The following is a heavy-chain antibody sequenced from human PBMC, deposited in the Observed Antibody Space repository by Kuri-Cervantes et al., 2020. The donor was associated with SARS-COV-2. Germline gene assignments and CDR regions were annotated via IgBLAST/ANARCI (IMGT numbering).Heavy chain of an antibody. CDR2: ISYDGSNK. V-gene: IGHV3-30-3*01. Sequence: GESLKISCAASGFTFSSYAMHWVRQAPGKGLERVAVISYDGSNKYYADSVKGRFTISRDNSKNTLYLQMYSLRAEDTAVYYCARDLWDSYYDFWNVRRNYGMDVWGQGTTVTVSS. CDR3: ARDLWDSYYDFWNVRRNYGMDV. J-gene: IGHJ6*02. CDR1: GFTFSSYA. D-gene: IGHD3-3*01.